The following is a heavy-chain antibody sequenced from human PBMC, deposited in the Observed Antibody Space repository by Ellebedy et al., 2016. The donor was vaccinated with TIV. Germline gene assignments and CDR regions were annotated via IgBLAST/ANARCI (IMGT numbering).Heavy chain of an antibody. V-gene: IGHV6-1*01. CDR3: ARGWFGSGMGV. CDR2: TYYRSKWNN. Sequence: SQTLSLTCFISGDSVSTDIGWNWIRQSPSRGLEWLGRTYYRSKWNNDYAVSLKSRITINPDTSKNLFSMRLNSVTPEDTAVYYCARGWFGSGMGVWGQGTTVTVSS. D-gene: IGHD3-10*01. CDR1: GDSVSTDIG. J-gene: IGHJ6*02.